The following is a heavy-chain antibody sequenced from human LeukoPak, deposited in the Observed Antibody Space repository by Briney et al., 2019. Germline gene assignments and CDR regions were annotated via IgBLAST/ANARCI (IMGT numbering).Heavy chain of an antibody. CDR2: VYYTGST. J-gene: IGHJ4*02. CDR3: ARASNYFDFLY. Sequence: WIRQPPGKGLEWIGTVYYTGSTYYNPSLKSRVTTFIDMSKNQFSLRLSSVTASDTAVYFCARASNYFDFLYWGQGTLVTVSS. V-gene: IGHV4-39*01. D-gene: IGHD3-22*01.